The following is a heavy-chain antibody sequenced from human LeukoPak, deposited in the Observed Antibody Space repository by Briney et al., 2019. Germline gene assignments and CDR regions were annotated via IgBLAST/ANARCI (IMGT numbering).Heavy chain of an antibody. D-gene: IGHD4-17*01. CDR2: ISSSSSYI. Sequence: PGGSLRLSCAASGFTFSSYSMNWVRQAPGKGLEWVSSISSSSSYIYYADSVKGRFTISRDNSKNSLYLQMNSLRTEDTALYYCAKDDYGRRENYYYYGMDVWGQGTTVTVSS. J-gene: IGHJ6*02. V-gene: IGHV3-21*04. CDR1: GFTFSSYS. CDR3: AKDDYGRRENYYYYGMDV.